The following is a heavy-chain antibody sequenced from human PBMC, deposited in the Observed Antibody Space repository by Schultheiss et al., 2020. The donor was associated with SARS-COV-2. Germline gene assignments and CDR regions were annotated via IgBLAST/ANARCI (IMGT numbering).Heavy chain of an antibody. D-gene: IGHD3-3*01. Sequence: ASVKVSCKASGYTFTGYYMHWVRQAPGQGLEWMGWINPNSGGTNYAQKFQGRVTMTRDTSISTAYMELRSLRSDDTAVYYCARDPCYDFWRGYFVDSGMDVWGQGTTVTVSS. V-gene: IGHV1-2*02. CDR3: ARDPCYDFWRGYFVDSGMDV. CDR1: GYTFTGYY. J-gene: IGHJ6*02. CDR2: INPNSGGT.